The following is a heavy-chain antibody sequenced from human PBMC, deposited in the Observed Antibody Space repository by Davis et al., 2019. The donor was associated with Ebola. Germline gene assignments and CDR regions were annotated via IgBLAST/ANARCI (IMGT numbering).Heavy chain of an antibody. CDR1: GFTFSNAW. J-gene: IGHJ4*02. CDR2: IWYDGSNK. Sequence: GESLKISCAASGFTFSNAWMSWVRQAPGKGLEWVAVIWYDGSNKYYADSVKGRFTISRDNSKNTLYLQMNSLRAEDTAVYYCAKDYLGDWGQGTLVTVSS. V-gene: IGHV3-30*02. CDR3: AKDYLGD. D-gene: IGHD4-17*01.